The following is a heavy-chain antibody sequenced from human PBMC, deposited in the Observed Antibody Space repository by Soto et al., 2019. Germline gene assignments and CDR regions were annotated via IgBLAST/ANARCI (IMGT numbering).Heavy chain of an antibody. J-gene: IGHJ4*02. D-gene: IGHD1-1*01. Sequence: QLQLQESGPGLVKPSETLSLTCTVSGGSISSSRYYWGWIRQPPGKGLEWIGSKYYSGSTYYNPSLKSRVTISADTSKNQFPLRLNSVTAADTAVYYCATPRDSYNNFEYWGQGTLVTVSS. CDR3: ATPRDSYNNFEY. V-gene: IGHV4-39*01. CDR1: GGSISSSRYY. CDR2: KYYSGST.